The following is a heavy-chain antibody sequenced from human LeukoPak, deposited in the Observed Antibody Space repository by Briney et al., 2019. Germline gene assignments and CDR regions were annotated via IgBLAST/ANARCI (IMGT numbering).Heavy chain of an antibody. D-gene: IGHD4-23*01. V-gene: IGHV4-59*08. CDR2: IYYSGST. J-gene: IGHJ4*02. Sequence: SETLSLTCTVSGGSISSYYWSWIRQPPGKGLEWIGYIYYSGSTNYNPSLQSRVTISVDTSKNQFSLKLSSVTAADTAVYYCARYDYGGEVDYWGQGTLVTVSS. CDR3: ARYDYGGEVDY. CDR1: GGSISSYY.